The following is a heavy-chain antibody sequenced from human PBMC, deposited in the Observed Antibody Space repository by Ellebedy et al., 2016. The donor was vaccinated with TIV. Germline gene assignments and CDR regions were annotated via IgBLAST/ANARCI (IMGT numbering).Heavy chain of an antibody. D-gene: IGHD6-19*01. CDR1: GFTFGDYA. CDR3: AKDGAPQWLEPHDY. V-gene: IGHV3-49*03. J-gene: IGHJ4*02. Sequence: GGSLRLSCSASGFTFGDYAMSWFRQAPGKGLEWVGFIRSKAYGGTTEYAASVKGRFTISRDDSKSIAYLQMNSLRAEDTAVYYCAKDGAPQWLEPHDYWGQGTLVTVSS. CDR2: IRSKAYGGTT.